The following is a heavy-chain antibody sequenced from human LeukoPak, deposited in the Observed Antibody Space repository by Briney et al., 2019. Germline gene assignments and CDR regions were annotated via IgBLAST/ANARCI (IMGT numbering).Heavy chain of an antibody. D-gene: IGHD5-18*01. V-gene: IGHV3-11*01. CDR3: ARVEYIYGYGS. Sequence: GGSLRLSCAASGFTLSDYYMSWIRQAPGKGLEWVSYISSSGSTICHADSVKGRFTISRDNGKNSLSLQMNSLRAEDTAVYYCARVEYIYGYGSWGQGTLVTVSS. CDR2: ISSSGSTI. J-gene: IGHJ5*02. CDR1: GFTLSDYY.